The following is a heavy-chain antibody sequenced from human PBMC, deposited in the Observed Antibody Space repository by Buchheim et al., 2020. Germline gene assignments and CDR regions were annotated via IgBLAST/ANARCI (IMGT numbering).Heavy chain of an antibody. CDR2: IYYRGST. J-gene: IGHJ4*02. Sequence: QVQLQESGPGLVKPSETLSLTCSVSGGSISFYYWSWIRQPPGKGLEWIGYIYYRGSTNYNPSLKSRVTISVDPSKNQFSLRLSSVTAADTAVYYCARLTYYYDSSGHFDYWGQGTL. V-gene: IGHV4-59*01. D-gene: IGHD3-22*01. CDR1: GGSISFYY. CDR3: ARLTYYYDSSGHFDY.